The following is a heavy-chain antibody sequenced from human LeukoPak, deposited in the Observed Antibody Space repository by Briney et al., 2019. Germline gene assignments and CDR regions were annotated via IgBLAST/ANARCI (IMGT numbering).Heavy chain of an antibody. CDR2: INSDSGFT. CDR3: ARNFDMKGFDP. CDR1: GYTFTGYY. Sequence: GASVKVSCKASGYTFTGYYMNWVRQAPGQGLEWMGWINSDSGFTKYAQKFQGRVTMTRDTSITTVYMDLTRLTSDDTAVYYWARNFDMKGFDPWGQGTLVTVSS. J-gene: IGHJ5*02. D-gene: IGHD3-9*01. V-gene: IGHV1-2*02.